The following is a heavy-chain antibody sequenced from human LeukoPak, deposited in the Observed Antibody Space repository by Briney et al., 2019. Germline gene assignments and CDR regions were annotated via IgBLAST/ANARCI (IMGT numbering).Heavy chain of an antibody. CDR3: ARVYYDSSGYGAWGDRDAFDI. CDR2: INPNSGGT. J-gene: IGHJ3*02. D-gene: IGHD3-22*01. Sequence: ASVKVSCKASGYTFTGYYMHWVRQAPGQGLEWMGWINPNSGGTNYAQKFQGRVTMTRDTSISTAYMELSRLRSDDTAVYYCARVYYDSSGYGAWGDRDAFDIWGQGTMVTVSS. CDR1: GYTFTGYY. V-gene: IGHV1-2*02.